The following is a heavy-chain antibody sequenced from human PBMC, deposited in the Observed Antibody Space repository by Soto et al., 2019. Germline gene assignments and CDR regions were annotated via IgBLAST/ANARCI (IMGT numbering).Heavy chain of an antibody. D-gene: IGHD5-18*01. Sequence: ASVKVSCKASGGSFTYTLSWVRQAPGQGLEWMGGIIPIFGTTNYAQKFQGRVTITADESTKTAYMELSTLRSEDTAVYYCARLHSHGTYGMDVWGQGTTVTVYS. V-gene: IGHV1-69*13. CDR2: IIPIFGTT. J-gene: IGHJ6*02. CDR3: ARLHSHGTYGMDV. CDR1: GGSFTYT.